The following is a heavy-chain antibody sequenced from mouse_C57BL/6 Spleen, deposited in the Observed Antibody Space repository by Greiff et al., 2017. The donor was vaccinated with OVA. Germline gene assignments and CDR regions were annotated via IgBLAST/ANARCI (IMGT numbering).Heavy chain of an antibody. V-gene: IGHV5-17*01. Sequence: EVNVVESGGGLVKPGGSLKLSCAASGFTFSDYGMHWVRQAPEKGLEWVAYISSGSSTIYYADTVKGRFTIYRDNAKNTLFLQMTSLRSEDTAMYYCAKALALYAMDYWGQGTSVTVSS. J-gene: IGHJ4*01. CDR3: AKALALYAMDY. CDR2: ISSGSSTI. CDR1: GFTFSDYG.